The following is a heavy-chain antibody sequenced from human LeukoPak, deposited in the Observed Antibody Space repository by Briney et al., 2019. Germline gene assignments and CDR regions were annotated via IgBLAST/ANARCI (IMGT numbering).Heavy chain of an antibody. CDR1: GFGLSAHA. D-gene: IGHD3-10*01. CDR2: ISSGSSTI. V-gene: IGHV3-48*02. Sequence: PGGSLRLSCAATGFGLSAHARNWVRQAPGKGLEWISYISSGSSTIYYADSVLGRFTISKDDSKNFLYLEMNSLRDEDTAVYYCAKDLRGVDYWGQGTLVTVSS. J-gene: IGHJ4*02. CDR3: AKDLRGVDY.